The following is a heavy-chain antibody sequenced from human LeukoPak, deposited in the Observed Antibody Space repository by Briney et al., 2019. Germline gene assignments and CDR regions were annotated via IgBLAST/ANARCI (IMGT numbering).Heavy chain of an antibody. CDR1: AYTFTGYY. CDR2: IIPILGIA. Sequence: GASVKVSCKASAYTFTGYYMHWVRQAPGQGLEWMGRIIPILGIANYAQKFQGRVTITADKSTSTAYMELSSLRSEDTAVYYCARDESGYSYGYNAWFDPWGQGTLVTVSS. J-gene: IGHJ5*02. V-gene: IGHV1-69*04. D-gene: IGHD5-18*01. CDR3: ARDESGYSYGYNAWFDP.